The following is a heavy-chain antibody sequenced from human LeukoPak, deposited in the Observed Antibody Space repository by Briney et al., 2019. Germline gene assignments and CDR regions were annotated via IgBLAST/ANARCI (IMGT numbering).Heavy chain of an antibody. V-gene: IGHV1-18*01. CDR3: ARDPYYYDSSGYSSPWDY. CDR1: GYTFTSYG. D-gene: IGHD3-22*01. Sequence: ASVKVSCKASGYTFTSYGISWVRQAPGQGLEWMGWISAYNGNTNYAQKLQGRVTMTTDTSTSTAYIELRSLRSDDTAVYYCARDPYYYDSSGYSSPWDYWGQGTLVTVSS. CDR2: ISAYNGNT. J-gene: IGHJ4*02.